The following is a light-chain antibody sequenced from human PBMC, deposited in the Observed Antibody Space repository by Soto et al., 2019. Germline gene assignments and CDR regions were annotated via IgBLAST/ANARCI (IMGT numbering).Light chain of an antibody. CDR2: EVS. CDR1: SSDVGSYNL. V-gene: IGLV2-23*02. Sequence: QSALTQPASVSGSPGQSITISCSGTSSDVGSYNLVSWYQQHPGKAPKLMISEVSKRPSGVSNRFSASKSGNTASLTISGLQSEDEADYYCCSYAGSNTWVFGGGTKVTVL. CDR3: CSYAGSNTWV. J-gene: IGLJ3*02.